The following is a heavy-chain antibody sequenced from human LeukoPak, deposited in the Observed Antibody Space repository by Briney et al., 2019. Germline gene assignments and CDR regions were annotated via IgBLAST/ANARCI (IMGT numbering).Heavy chain of an antibody. CDR1: GYTFTSYG. CDR3: ARDSYRGIAVASVDY. V-gene: IGHV1-18*01. D-gene: IGHD6-19*01. CDR2: IGAYNGNT. J-gene: IGHJ4*02. Sequence: ASVKVSCKASGYTFTSYGISWVRQAPGQGLECMGWIGAYNGNTNYAQKLQGRVTMTTDTSTSTAYMELRSLRSDDTAVYYCARDSYRGIAVASVDYWGQGTLVTVSS.